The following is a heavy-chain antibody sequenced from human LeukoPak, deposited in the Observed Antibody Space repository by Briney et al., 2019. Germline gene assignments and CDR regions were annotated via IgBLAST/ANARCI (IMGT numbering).Heavy chain of an antibody. CDR1: GLLLSDNQ. D-gene: IGHD3-10*01. V-gene: IGHV3-11*01. CDR3: AVVRGVMGY. Sequence: GGSLRLSCVVSGLLLSDNQVAWLPHARGEGREWVSHISWSGINIFCIHCVKRRFNIPRDDAKSSVYLQMNSLRAEDTAVYYCAVVRGVMGYWGQATPVTASS. J-gene: IGHJ4*02. CDR2: ISWSGINI.